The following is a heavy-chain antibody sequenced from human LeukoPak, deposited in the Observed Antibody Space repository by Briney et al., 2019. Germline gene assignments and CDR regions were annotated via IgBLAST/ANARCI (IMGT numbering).Heavy chain of an antibody. CDR3: ASKPNWFDP. Sequence: ASAKVSCKASGYTFTSYAMNWVRQAPEQGLEWMGWINTNTGNPTYAQGFTGRFVFSLDTSVSTAYLQISSLKAEDTAVYYCASKPNWFDPWGQGTLVTVSS. J-gene: IGHJ5*02. D-gene: IGHD1-14*01. CDR2: INTNTGNP. CDR1: GYTFTSYA. V-gene: IGHV7-4-1*02.